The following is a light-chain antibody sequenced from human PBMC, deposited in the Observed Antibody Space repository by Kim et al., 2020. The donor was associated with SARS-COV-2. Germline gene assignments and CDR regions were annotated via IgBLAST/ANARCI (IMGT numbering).Light chain of an antibody. Sequence: SPGERATLSCRASQTVSSTYLAWYQQKPCQAPRLLIYDASSRATGIPDRFSGSGSGTDFTLTISRLEPEDFAVYYCQQYGRSPFTFGQGTRLEIK. J-gene: IGKJ5*01. CDR1: QTVSSTY. CDR2: DAS. CDR3: QQYGRSPFT. V-gene: IGKV3-20*01.